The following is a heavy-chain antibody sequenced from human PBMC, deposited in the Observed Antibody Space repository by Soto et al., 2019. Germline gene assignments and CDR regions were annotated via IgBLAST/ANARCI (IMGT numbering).Heavy chain of an antibody. CDR3: ARGVWADSAFDS. CDR1: GGSISSGDDY. V-gene: IGHV4-31*03. J-gene: IGHJ4*02. D-gene: IGHD3-16*01. Sequence: SETLSLTCTVSGGSISSGDDYWNWIRQNPRKGLEWIGYIYYSGSTYYNPSLKSRATISVDTSKNQVSLKLSSVTAADTAVYYCARGVWADSAFDSWGQGTRVTVSS. CDR2: IYYSGST.